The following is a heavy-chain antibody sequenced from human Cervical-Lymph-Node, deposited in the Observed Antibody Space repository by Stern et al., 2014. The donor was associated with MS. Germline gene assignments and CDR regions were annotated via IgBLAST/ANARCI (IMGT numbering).Heavy chain of an antibody. CDR3: ARIDRGKYDFWSGYYDYWFDP. D-gene: IGHD3-3*01. CDR1: GFTFNNYW. J-gene: IGHJ5*02. CDR2: IKDDGSEK. Sequence: EDQLVESGGGLVQPGGSLRLSCVASGFTFNNYWLTWVRQAPGKGLEWEANIKDDGSEKYYVDSVKGRFTISRDDAKNSLYLQMNSLRVEDTAVYYCARIDRGKYDFWSGYYDYWFDPWGQGTLVTVSS. V-gene: IGHV3-7*01.